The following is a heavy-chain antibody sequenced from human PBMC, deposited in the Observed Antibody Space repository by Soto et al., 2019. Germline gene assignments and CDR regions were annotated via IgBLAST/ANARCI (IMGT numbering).Heavy chain of an antibody. V-gene: IGHV2-26*01. D-gene: IGHD2-21*02. CDR1: GFSLSNARMG. CDR3: ARGDLTFDAFDI. CDR2: IFSNDEK. J-gene: IGHJ3*02. Sequence: QVTLKESGPVLVKHTETLTLTCTVSGFSLSNARMGVSWIRQPPGKALEWLAHIFSNDEKSYSTSLKSRLTISKDTSKSQVVLTMTNMDPVDTASYYCARGDLTFDAFDIWGQGTMVTVSS.